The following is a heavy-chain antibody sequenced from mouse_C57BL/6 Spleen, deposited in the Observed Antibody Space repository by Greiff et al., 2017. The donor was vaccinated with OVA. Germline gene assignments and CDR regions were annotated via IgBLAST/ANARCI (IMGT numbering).Heavy chain of an antibody. D-gene: IGHD2-10*01. CDR1: GYTFTSYW. J-gene: IGHJ3*01. V-gene: IGHV1-53*01. Sequence: QVHVKQPGTELVKPGASVKLSCKASGYTFTSYWMHWVKQRPGQGLEWIGNINPSNGGTNYNEKFKSKATLTVDKSSSTAYMQLSSLTSEDSAVDYCARSYYGNPLAYWGQGTLVTVSA. CDR2: INPSNGGT. CDR3: ARSYYGNPLAY.